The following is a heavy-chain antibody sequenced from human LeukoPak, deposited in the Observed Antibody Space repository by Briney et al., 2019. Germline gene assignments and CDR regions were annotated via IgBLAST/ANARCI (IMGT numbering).Heavy chain of an antibody. J-gene: IGHJ5*02. CDR2: IYPGDSDT. CDR3: ARHPVAYYDSSGYYFPNWFDP. CDR1: GYSFTSYW. D-gene: IGHD3-22*01. Sequence: GESLKISCKGSGYSFTSYWIGWVRQMPGKGLEWMGIIYPGDSDTRYSPSFQGQVTISADKSISTAYLQWSSLKASDTAMYYCARHPVAYYDSSGYYFPNWFDPWGQGTLVTVSS. V-gene: IGHV5-51*01.